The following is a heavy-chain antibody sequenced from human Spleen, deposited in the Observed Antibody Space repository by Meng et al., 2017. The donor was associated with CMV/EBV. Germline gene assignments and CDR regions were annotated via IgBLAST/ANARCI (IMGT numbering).Heavy chain of an antibody. CDR2: INWNGGST. Sequence: GESLKISCAASGFTFDDYGMSWVRQAPGKGLEWVSGINWNGGSTGYGDSVKGRFTISRDNAKNSLHLQMNSLRAEDTALYYCARFGSSDWNSVLVYWGQGTLVTVSS. V-gene: IGHV3-20*04. J-gene: IGHJ4*02. CDR1: GFTFDDYG. D-gene: IGHD1/OR15-1a*01. CDR3: ARFGSSDWNSVLVY.